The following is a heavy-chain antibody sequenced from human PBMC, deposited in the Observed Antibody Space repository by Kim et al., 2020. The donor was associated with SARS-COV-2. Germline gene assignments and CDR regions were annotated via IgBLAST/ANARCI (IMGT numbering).Heavy chain of an antibody. D-gene: IGHD1-7*01. CDR3: ARDGGITRGIDV. V-gene: IGHV1-18*01. CDR2: ISPFNGNT. CDR1: GYTFTSQG. Sequence: ASVKVSCKASGYTFTSQGINWVRQAPGQGPEWMGWISPFNGNTKYAQKFQGRVAMTTDTSTTTVKMELRSLTSDDTAVYYCARDGGITRGIDVWGQG. J-gene: IGHJ6*02.